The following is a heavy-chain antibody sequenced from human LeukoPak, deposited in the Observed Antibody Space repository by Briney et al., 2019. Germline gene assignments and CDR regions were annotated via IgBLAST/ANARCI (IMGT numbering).Heavy chain of an antibody. D-gene: IGHD3-3*01. J-gene: IGHJ5*02. CDR3: ARDSPSDFWSRYNWFDP. Sequence: GGSLRLSCAASGFTFGSYTMSWVRQAPGKGLEWVSYISSSSSYTNYADSVKGRFTISRDNAKNSLYLQMNSLRAEDTAVYYCARDSPSDFWSRYNWFDPWGQGTLVTVSS. CDR1: GFTFGSYT. CDR2: ISSSSSYT. V-gene: IGHV3-21*05.